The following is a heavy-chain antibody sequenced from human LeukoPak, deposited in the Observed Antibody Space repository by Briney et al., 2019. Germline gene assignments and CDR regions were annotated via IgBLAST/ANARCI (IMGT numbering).Heavy chain of an antibody. CDR1: GFTFSSYS. D-gene: IGHD1-26*01. Sequence: GGSLRLSCAASGFTFSSYSMNWVRQAPGKGLEWVSSISSSSSYIYYADSVKGRFTISRDNAKNSLYLQMISLRAEDTAVYYCARERGSYSDYYYYMDVWGKGTTVTVSS. CDR3: ARERGSYSDYYYYMDV. J-gene: IGHJ6*03. V-gene: IGHV3-21*01. CDR2: ISSSSSYI.